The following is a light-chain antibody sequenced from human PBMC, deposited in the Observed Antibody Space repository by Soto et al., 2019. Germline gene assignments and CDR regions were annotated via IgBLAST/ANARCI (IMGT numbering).Light chain of an antibody. Sequence: EIVMTQSPATLSVSPGERATLSCRASQSLYSNLAWYQQKPGQAPRLLIYGASTRAAGIPARFSGSGSGTEFTLTISSLQSEDFAVYYCQQYSEWPPLTFGGGTKVDI. J-gene: IGKJ4*01. CDR2: GAS. V-gene: IGKV3-15*01. CDR1: QSLYSN. CDR3: QQYSEWPPLT.